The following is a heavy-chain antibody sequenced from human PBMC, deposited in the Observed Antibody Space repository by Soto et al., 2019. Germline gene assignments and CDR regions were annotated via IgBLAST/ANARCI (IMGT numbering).Heavy chain of an antibody. Sequence: GGSLRLSCAASGFTLSDHYMDWVRQAPGKGLEWVGRTKNKANSYTTEYAASVKDRFTISRDDSKNSLYLQMNSLKTEDTAVYYCARDLREYSYGISYYYGMDVWGQGTTVTVSS. V-gene: IGHV3-72*01. D-gene: IGHD5-18*01. CDR2: TKNKANSYTT. CDR3: ARDLREYSYGISYYYGMDV. CDR1: GFTLSDHY. J-gene: IGHJ6*02.